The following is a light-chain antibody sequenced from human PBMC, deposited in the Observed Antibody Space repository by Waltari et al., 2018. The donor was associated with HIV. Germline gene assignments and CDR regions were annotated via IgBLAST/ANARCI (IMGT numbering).Light chain of an antibody. J-gene: IGLJ2*01. Sequence: QSALTQPPSASGSPGQSVTISCTGTSSDVGSYNYVSWYRQYTGNTPKLFIYEVTKRPAWVPDRFSGSKSGNTASLAVSGLQAEDEAAYYCSSYAGYNTVVFGGGTKLTVL. CDR3: SSYAGYNTVV. V-gene: IGLV2-8*01. CDR2: EVT. CDR1: SSDVGSYNY.